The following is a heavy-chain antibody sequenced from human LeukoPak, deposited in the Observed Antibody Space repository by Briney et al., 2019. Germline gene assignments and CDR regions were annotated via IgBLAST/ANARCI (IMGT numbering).Heavy chain of an antibody. V-gene: IGHV3-23*01. CDR2: ISGSGGST. J-gene: IGHJ2*01. D-gene: IGHD2-2*01. Sequence: GGSLRLSCAASGFIFSSYAMSWVRQAPGKGLEWVSAISGSGGSTYYADSVKGRFTISRDNSKNTLYLQMNSLRAEDTAVYYCARDPGYCSSTSCLPTRNWYFDLWGRGTLVTVSS. CDR1: GFIFSSYA. CDR3: ARDPGYCSSTSCLPTRNWYFDL.